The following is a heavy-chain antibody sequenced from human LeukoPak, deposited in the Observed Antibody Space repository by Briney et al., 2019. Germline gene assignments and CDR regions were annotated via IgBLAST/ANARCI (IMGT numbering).Heavy chain of an antibody. CDR3: ARSSGGSWGDLDY. CDR1: GYSFTSYW. V-gene: IGHV5-51*01. CDR2: IYTGDSDT. D-gene: IGHD2-15*01. Sequence: GESLKISCKGSGYSFTSYWIAWARQMPGKGLEWMGIIYTGDSDTGYSPSFQGQVTISADKSISAAYLQWSSLKASDTAMYYCARSSGGSWGDLDYWGQGTLVTVSS. J-gene: IGHJ4*02.